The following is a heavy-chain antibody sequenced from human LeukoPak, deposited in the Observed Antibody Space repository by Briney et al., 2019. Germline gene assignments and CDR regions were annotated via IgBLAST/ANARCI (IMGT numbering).Heavy chain of an antibody. CDR1: GITFSSYS. CDR2: ISSSSSYI. V-gene: IGHV3-21*01. J-gene: IGHJ3*02. CDR3: ARDPSGAFDI. Sequence: PGGSLRLSCAASGITFSSYSVNWVRQAPGKGLEWVSSISSSSSYIYYADSVKGRFTISRDNAKNSLYLQMNSLRAEDTAVYYCARDPSGAFDIWGQGTMVTVSS.